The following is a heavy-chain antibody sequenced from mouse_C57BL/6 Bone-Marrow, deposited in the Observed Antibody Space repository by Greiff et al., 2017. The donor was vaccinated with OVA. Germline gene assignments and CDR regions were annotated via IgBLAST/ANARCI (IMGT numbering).Heavy chain of an antibody. CDR3: ARLSKPRYFDV. CDR2: IHPNSGST. CDR1: GYTFTSYW. Sequence: QVQLKQPGAELVKPGASVKLSCKASGYTFTSYWMHWVKQRPGQGLEWIGMIHPNSGSTNYNEKFKSKATLTVDKSSSTAYMQLSSLTSEDSAVYYCARLSKPRYFDVWGTGTTVTVSS. J-gene: IGHJ1*03. V-gene: IGHV1-64*01.